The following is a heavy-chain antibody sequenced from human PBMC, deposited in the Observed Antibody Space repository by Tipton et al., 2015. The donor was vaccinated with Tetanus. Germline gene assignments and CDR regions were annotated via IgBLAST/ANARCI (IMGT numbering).Heavy chain of an antibody. D-gene: IGHD2/OR15-2a*01. CDR3: ARHLYGYWFDP. J-gene: IGHJ5*02. CDR2: IYFKGDT. CDR1: GGSISDKKYY. V-gene: IGHV4-39*01. Sequence: TLSLTCTVSGGSISDKKYYWGWVRQAPGKGLEWIASIYFKGDTYYSPSLKSRLTIDVDTSQNRFSLKLTSVSIADTAVYYCARHLYGYWFDPWGPGALVTASS.